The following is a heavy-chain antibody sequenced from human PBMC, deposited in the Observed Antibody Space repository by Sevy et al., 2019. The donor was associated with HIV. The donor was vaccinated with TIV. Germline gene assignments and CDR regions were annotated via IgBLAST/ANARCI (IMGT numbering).Heavy chain of an antibody. CDR2: ISSDGVST. CDR1: GFSFSNSA. V-gene: IGHV3-64*04. Sequence: GGSLRLSCSGSGFSFSNSAMNWVRQTPGKGLKYVSAISSDGVSTYYTDSVKGRFTISRDNSKNTLYLQMNSLRAEDTAIYFCAKDHDNNWFDPWGQGTLVTVSS. D-gene: IGHD3-9*01. CDR3: AKDHDNNWFDP. J-gene: IGHJ5*02.